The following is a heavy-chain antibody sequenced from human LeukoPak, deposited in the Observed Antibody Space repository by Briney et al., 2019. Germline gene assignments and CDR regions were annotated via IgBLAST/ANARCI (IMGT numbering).Heavy chain of an antibody. CDR3: ARAGRVHDYSLFDN. D-gene: IGHD4-11*01. Sequence: PSETLSLTCTVSGGSISSYYWSWIRQPAGKGLEWIGRIYTSGSTNYNPSLKSRVTMSVDTSKNQFSLKLSSVTAADTAVYYCARAGRVHDYSLFDNWGQGTLVTVSS. J-gene: IGHJ4*02. CDR2: IYTSGST. CDR1: GGSISSYY. V-gene: IGHV4-4*07.